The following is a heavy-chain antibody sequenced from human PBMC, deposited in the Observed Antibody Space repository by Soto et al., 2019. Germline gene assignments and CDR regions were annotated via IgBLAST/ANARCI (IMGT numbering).Heavy chain of an antibody. CDR2: IIPIFGTA. Sequence: GASVKVSFKASGGTFSSYAISWLRQAPGQGLEWMGGIIPIFGTANYAQKFQGRVTITADESTSTAYMELSSLRSEDTAVYYCASGHYYYGMDVWGQGTTVTVSS. V-gene: IGHV1-69*13. CDR1: GGTFSSYA. CDR3: ASGHYYYGMDV. J-gene: IGHJ6*02.